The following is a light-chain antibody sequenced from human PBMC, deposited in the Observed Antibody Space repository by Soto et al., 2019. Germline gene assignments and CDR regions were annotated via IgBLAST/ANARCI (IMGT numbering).Light chain of an antibody. CDR2: EVS. V-gene: IGLV2-8*01. CDR3: SSYAGSNNYVV. CDR1: SSDVGGYNY. J-gene: IGLJ2*01. Sequence: QSALTQPPSASGSPGKSVTISCTGTSSDVGGYNYVSWYQQHPGKAPKLMIYEVSKRPSGVPDRFSGSKSGHTASLTVSGLQAEDEADYYCSSYAGSNNYVVFGGGTKVSVL.